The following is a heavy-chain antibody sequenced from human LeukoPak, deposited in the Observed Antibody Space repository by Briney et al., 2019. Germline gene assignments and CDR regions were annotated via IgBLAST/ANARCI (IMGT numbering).Heavy chain of an antibody. J-gene: IGHJ3*02. D-gene: IGHD3-16*01. Sequence: GTSLRLSCTASRFTFSSYGMHWVRQAPGKRLEWVAGIGYAETDKFYTDSVTGRFTISRDNSSSTLDLQTHSLRSEDTAVYYGARGGGAVPYIRNALDMWGQGTMVTVSS. CDR3: ARGGGAVPYIRNALDM. V-gene: IGHV3-33*01. CDR1: RFTFSSYG. CDR2: IGYAETDK.